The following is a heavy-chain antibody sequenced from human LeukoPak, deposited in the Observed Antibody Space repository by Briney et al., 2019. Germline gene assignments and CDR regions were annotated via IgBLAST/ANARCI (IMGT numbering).Heavy chain of an antibody. D-gene: IGHD6-19*01. J-gene: IGHJ3*02. CDR3: AKKGVRIAVAGSGDAFDI. CDR2: TSGSGIST. CDR1: GFTFSSYA. Sequence: GGSLRLSCAASGFTFSSYAMSWVRQAPGKGLEWVSATSGSGISTHYADSVKGRFTISRDNSKNTLHLQMNSLRAEDTAVYYCAKKGVRIAVAGSGDAFDIWGQGTMVTVSS. V-gene: IGHV3-23*01.